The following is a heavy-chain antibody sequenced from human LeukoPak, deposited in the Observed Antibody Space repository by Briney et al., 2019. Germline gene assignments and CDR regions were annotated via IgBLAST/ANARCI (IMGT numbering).Heavy chain of an antibody. V-gene: IGHV5-10-1*01. CDR2: IDPSDSYT. J-gene: IGHJ6*02. CDR3: ASQRDPTYYYYGMDV. Sequence: GESLQISCKGSGYSFTNYWISWVRQMPGKGLEWMGRIDPSDSYTNYSPSFQGHVTISADKSISTAYPQWSSLKPSDTAMYYCASQRDPTYYYYGMDVWGQGTTVSVSS. CDR1: GYSFTNYW.